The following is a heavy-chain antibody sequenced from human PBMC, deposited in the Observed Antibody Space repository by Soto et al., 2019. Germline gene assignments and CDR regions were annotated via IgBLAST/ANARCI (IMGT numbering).Heavy chain of an antibody. D-gene: IGHD3-16*01. CDR3: AREYYDTSPYPQTYAYDI. CDR2: INSDGSST. J-gene: IGHJ3*02. V-gene: IGHV3-74*01. Sequence: PGGSLRLSCAASGFTLRSYWMHWVRQAPGKGLVWVSRINSDGSSTSYADSVKGRFTISRDNAKNTLYLQRNSLRADDTAVYYCAREYYDTSPYPQTYAYDIWGEGTMVTVSS. CDR1: GFTLRSYW.